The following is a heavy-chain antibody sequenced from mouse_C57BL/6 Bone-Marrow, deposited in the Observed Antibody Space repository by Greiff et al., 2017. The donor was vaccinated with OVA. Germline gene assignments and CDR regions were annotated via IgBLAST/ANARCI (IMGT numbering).Heavy chain of an antibody. CDR2: ISSGSSTI. J-gene: IGHJ3*01. V-gene: IGHV5-17*01. CDR3: ARRGAYYSNLAWFAY. CDR1: GFTFSDYG. D-gene: IGHD2-5*01. Sequence: EVQGVESGGGLVKPGGSLKLSCAASGFTFSDYGMHWVRQAPEKGLEWVAYISSGSSTIYYADTVKGRFTISRDNAKNTLFLQMTSLRSEDTAMYYCARRGAYYSNLAWFAYWGQGTLVTVSA.